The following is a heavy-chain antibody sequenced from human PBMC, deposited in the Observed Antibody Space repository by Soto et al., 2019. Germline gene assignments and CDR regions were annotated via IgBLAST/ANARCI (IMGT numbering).Heavy chain of an antibody. CDR3: AREGLAVAAHFDY. Sequence: GASVKVSCTASGYTFTGYYMHWVRQAPGQGLEWMGWINPNSGGTNYAQKFQGWVTMTRDTSISTAYMELSRLRSDDTAVYYCAREGLAVAAHFDYCGQGNMVIVSS. J-gene: IGHJ4*02. CDR1: GYTFTGYY. CDR2: INPNSGGT. V-gene: IGHV1-2*04. D-gene: IGHD6-19*01.